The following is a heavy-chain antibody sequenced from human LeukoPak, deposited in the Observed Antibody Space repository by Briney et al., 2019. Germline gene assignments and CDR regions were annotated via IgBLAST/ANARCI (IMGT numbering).Heavy chain of an antibody. V-gene: IGHV3-33*01. J-gene: IGHJ4*02. CDR3: VRGVTIYDSSGYFDY. D-gene: IGHD3-22*01. CDR1: GFTFSSYG. CDR2: IWYDGSNK. Sequence: GGSLRLSCAASGFTFSSYGMHWVRQAPGKGLEWVAVIWYDGSNKYYADSVKGRFTISRDNSKNTLYLQMNTLRVGDTAMYYCVRGVTIYDSSGYFDYWGQGTLVTVSS.